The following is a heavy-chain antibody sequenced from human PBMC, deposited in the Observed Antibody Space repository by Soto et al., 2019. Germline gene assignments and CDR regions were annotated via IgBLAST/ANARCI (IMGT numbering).Heavy chain of an antibody. D-gene: IGHD3-10*01. Sequence: ASVKVSCKASGGTFSSYTISWVRQDPGQGLEWMGRIIPILGIANYAQKFQGRVTITADKSTSTAYMELSSLRSEDTAVYYCAREAFGELFLWFDPWGQGTLVTVSS. V-gene: IGHV1-69*04. CDR3: AREAFGELFLWFDP. J-gene: IGHJ5*02. CDR1: GGTFSSYT. CDR2: IIPILGIA.